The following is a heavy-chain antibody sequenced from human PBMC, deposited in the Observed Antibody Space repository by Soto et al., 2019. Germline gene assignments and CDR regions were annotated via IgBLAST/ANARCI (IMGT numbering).Heavy chain of an antibody. V-gene: IGHV1-69*06. CDR3: AGPQRWSGDYFDY. CDR1: GGTFSSNP. CDR2: TIPTFGAG. Sequence: SVKVSCKASGGTFSSNPISWMRQAPGQGLEWMGGTIPTFGAGSYAQRFQGRLTITADKSTNTAYMELSSLRPEDTAVYYCAGPQRWSGDYFDYWGQGTLVTVSS. D-gene: IGHD3-10*01. J-gene: IGHJ4*02.